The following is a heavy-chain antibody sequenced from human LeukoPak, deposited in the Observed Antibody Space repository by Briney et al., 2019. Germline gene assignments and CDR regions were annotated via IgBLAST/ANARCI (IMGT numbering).Heavy chain of an antibody. D-gene: IGHD2-2*01. J-gene: IGHJ4*02. CDR1: GFTFSSYG. CDR2: IWYDGSNK. V-gene: IGHV3-33*01. CDR3: ARERRGCSTSRSFDY. Sequence: GGSLRLSCAVSGFTFSSYGMHWVRQAPGKGLEWVAVIWYDGSNKYYADSVKGRFTISRDNSKNTLYLQMNSLRAEDTAVYYCARERRGCSTSRSFDYWGQGTLVTVSS.